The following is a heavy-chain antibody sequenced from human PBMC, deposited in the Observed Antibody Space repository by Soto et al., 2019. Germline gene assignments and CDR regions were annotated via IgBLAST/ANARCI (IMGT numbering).Heavy chain of an antibody. CDR3: ARVGGELLEDAFDI. D-gene: IGHD1-26*01. CDR2: MNPNSGNT. V-gene: IGHV1-8*01. CDR1: GYTFASYD. J-gene: IGHJ3*02. Sequence: QVQLVQSGAEVKKPGASEKVSCKASGYTFASYDINWVRQATGQGLEWMGWMNPNSGNTGYAQKFQGRVTMTRNTSISTAYMELSSLRSEDTAVYYCARVGGELLEDAFDIWGQGTMVTVSS.